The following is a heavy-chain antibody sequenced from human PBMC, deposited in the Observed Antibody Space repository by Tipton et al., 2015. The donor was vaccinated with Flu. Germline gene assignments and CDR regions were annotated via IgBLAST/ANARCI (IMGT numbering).Heavy chain of an antibody. Sequence: SLRLSCEASGFTFSSYSMNWVRQVPGKGLEWVSYISSRGDYIYYADSVKGRFTISRDGPKKSLYLQMNSLRADDTAVYYCASAAWSYGLTGWIGNWGQGTLVTVSS. D-gene: IGHD6-19*01. CDR3: ASAAWSYGLTGWIGN. V-gene: IGHV3-21*01. CDR2: ISSRGDYI. CDR1: GFTFSSYS. J-gene: IGHJ4*02.